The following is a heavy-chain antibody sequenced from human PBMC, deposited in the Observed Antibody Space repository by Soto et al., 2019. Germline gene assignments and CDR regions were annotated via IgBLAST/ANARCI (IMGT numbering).Heavy chain of an antibody. D-gene: IGHD2-2*01. CDR2: ISAYNGNT. Sequence: DSVKVSCKASGYTFPSYGISWVRQAPGQGLEWMGWISAYNGNTNYAQKLQGRVTMTTDTSTSTAYMELRSLRSDDTAVYYCASFALVVPAAMARFYYYGMDVWGQGTTVTVSS. J-gene: IGHJ6*02. CDR1: GYTFPSYG. CDR3: ASFALVVPAAMARFYYYGMDV. V-gene: IGHV1-18*01.